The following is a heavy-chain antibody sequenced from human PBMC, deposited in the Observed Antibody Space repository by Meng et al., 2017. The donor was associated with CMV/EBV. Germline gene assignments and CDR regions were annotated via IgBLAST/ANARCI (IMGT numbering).Heavy chain of an antibody. J-gene: IGHJ6*02. D-gene: IGHD2-2*02. CDR1: GFTFSSYD. CDR3: ARGPGYCSSTSCYMWLDGGGMDV. Sequence: GESLRLSCAAYGFTFSSYDMHWVRQATGKGLEWVSAIGTAGDTYYPGSVKGRFTISRENAKNSLYLQMNSLRAGDTAVYYCARGPGYCSSTSCYMWLDGGGMDVWGQGTTVTVSS. V-gene: IGHV3-13*01. CDR2: IGTAGDT.